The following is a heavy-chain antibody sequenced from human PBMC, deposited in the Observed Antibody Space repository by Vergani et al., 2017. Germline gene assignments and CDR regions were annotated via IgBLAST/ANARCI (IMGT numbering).Heavy chain of an antibody. J-gene: IGHJ5*02. Sequence: EVQLLESGGGLVQPGGSLRLSCAASGFTFSSYAMSWVRQAPGKGLEWVSAISGSGGSTYYADSVKGRFTISRDNSKNTLYLQMNSLRAEDTAVCYCATPGGAALRGGWFDPWGQGTLVTVSS. D-gene: IGHD6-6*01. CDR1: GFTFSSYA. V-gene: IGHV3-23*01. CDR3: ATPGGAALRGGWFDP. CDR2: ISGSGGST.